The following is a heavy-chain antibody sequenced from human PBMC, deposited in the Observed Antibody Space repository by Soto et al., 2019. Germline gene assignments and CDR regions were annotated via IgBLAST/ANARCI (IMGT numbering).Heavy chain of an antibody. J-gene: IGHJ6*02. CDR2: IIPIFGTS. CDR3: ARVSGHYYYYGMDV. CDR1: GGTFNNHA. V-gene: IGHV1-69*13. D-gene: IGHD6-25*01. Sequence: ASVKVSCKASGGTFNNHAINWVRQAPGQGLEWMGGIIPIFGTSNYAQKFQGRVTITADESTRTAYMELSSLRSEDTAVYYCARVSGHYYYYGMDVWGQGTTVTVSS.